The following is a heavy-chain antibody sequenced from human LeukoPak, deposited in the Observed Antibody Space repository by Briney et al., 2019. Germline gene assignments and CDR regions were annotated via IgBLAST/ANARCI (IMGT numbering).Heavy chain of an antibody. J-gene: IGHJ4*02. CDR3: ATSYGSGSYYNILDY. CDR2: INHSGST. D-gene: IGHD3-10*01. Sequence: SETLSLTCAVYGGSFSGYYWSWIRQPPGKGLEWIGEINHSGSTNYNPSLKGRVTISVDTSKNQFSLKLSSVTAADTAVYYCATSYGSGSYYNILDYWGQGTLVTVSS. V-gene: IGHV4-34*01. CDR1: GGSFSGYY.